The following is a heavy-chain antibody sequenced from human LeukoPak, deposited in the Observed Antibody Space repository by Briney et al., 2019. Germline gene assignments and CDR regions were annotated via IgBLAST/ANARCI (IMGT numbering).Heavy chain of an antibody. CDR2: ISDSGDRT. V-gene: IGHV3-23*01. Sequence: GSLRLSLAASGFTFTIFALNRVRQSPGKGLEWVSSISDSGDRTYYADSVKGRFTISRDNSRNTLYLQVNSLRAEDTAVYYCAKSGSVPPDYWGQGTLVTVSS. D-gene: IGHD2-2*01. J-gene: IGHJ4*02. CDR1: GFTFTIFA. CDR3: AKSGSVPPDY.